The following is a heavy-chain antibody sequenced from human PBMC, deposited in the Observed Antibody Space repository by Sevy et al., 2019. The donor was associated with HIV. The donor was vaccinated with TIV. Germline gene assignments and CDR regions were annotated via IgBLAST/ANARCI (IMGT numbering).Heavy chain of an antibody. D-gene: IGHD6-19*01. CDR3: ARDSESSAWDAFDI. J-gene: IGHJ3*02. Sequence: ASVKVSCEASGYTFTSYGISWVRQAPGQGLEWMGWISAYTGSTHYEQKLQGRVIMTTDTSTRTAYLELRSLRSDDTALYYCARDSESSAWDAFDIWGQGTMVTVSS. V-gene: IGHV1-18*01. CDR2: ISAYTGST. CDR1: GYTFTSYG.